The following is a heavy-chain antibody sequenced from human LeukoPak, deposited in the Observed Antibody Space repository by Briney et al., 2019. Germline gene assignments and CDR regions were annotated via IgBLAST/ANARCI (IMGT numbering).Heavy chain of an antibody. V-gene: IGHV4-39*01. CDR2: IYYSGSS. CDR1: GGSISSSSYY. Sequence: PSETLSLTCIVSGGSISSSSYYWGWIRQPPGEGLEWIGTIYYSGSSYYNPSLSSRVTISVDTSENQFSLKLSSVTAADTAVYYCARLFRETRPFGYYYYGMDVWGQGTTVTVSS. J-gene: IGHJ6*02. CDR3: ARLFRETRPFGYYYYGMDV. D-gene: IGHD3-10*01.